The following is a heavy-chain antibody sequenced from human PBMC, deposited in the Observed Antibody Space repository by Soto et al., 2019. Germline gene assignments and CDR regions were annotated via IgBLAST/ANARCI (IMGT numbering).Heavy chain of an antibody. CDR2: ISAYNGNT. J-gene: IGHJ5*02. D-gene: IGHD3-16*01. Sequence: QVQLVQSGAEVKKPGASVTVSCKASGYTFTSYGISWVRQAPGQGLEWMGWISAYNGNTNYAQMLQGRVTMTTDTSTTTASMELRNLRSDETAVYYCARVGGLMLRGARGKNWFAPWGQGTLVTVSS. CDR1: GYTFTSYG. CDR3: ARVGGLMLRGARGKNWFAP. V-gene: IGHV1-18*01.